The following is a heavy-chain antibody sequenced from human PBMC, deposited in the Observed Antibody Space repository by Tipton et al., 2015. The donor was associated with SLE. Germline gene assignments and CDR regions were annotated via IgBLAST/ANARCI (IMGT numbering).Heavy chain of an antibody. CDR1: GDSVTSSGYY. D-gene: IGHD5-12*01. CDR2: IYYRGNT. Sequence: TLSLTCTATGDSVTSSGYYWSWIRQHPGKGLEWIGSIYYRGNTHYNPSLKSRVTISVDTSKNQFSLNLSTVTAADTAVYYCVRGPEDSRLGGGLDVWGQGTTVTVSS. CDR3: VRGPEDSRLGGGLDV. V-gene: IGHV4-39*07. J-gene: IGHJ6*02.